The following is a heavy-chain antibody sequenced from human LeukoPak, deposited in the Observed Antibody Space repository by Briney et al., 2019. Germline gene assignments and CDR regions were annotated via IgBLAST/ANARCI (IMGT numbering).Heavy chain of an antibody. D-gene: IGHD3-10*01. J-gene: IGHJ5*02. CDR1: GCTFSSYA. V-gene: IGHV1-69*06. Sequence: SVKLSCKASGCTFSSYAINWVRQAPGQGLEWMGRIIPIFGTANYAQKFQGRVTINADKSTSTAYMELNSLRFDDTAVSYCVVNITGSWFDPWGQGTLVTVSS. CDR2: IIPIFGTA. CDR3: VVNITGSWFDP.